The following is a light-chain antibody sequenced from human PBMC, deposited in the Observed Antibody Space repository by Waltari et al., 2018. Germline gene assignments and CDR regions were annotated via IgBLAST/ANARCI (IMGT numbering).Light chain of an antibody. V-gene: IGKV2-30*01. J-gene: IGKJ2*01. CDR1: QSLVYSDGNTY. CDR2: KVS. Sequence: DVVMTQSPLSLPVTLGQPASISCRSSQSLVYSDGNTYLNWFQQRPGQSPRRLIYKVSDRDSGVPDRFSCSGSGTDFTLKISRVEAEDVGVYYCMQGTLWPYTFGQGTKLEIK. CDR3: MQGTLWPYT.